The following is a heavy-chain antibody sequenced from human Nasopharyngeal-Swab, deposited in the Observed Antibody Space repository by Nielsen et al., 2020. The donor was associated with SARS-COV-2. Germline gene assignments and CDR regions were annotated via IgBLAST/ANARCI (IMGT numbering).Heavy chain of an antibody. CDR2: IYYSGST. CDR3: ARRGGYTFDYDY. Sequence: SETLSLTCTVSGGSIRSSSYYWGWICQPPGKGLEWIGSIYYSGSTYYNPSLKSRVTISVDTSKNRFSLKLNSVTAADTAVYYCARRGGYTFDYDYWGQGTLVTVSS. J-gene: IGHJ4*02. V-gene: IGHV4-39*01. D-gene: IGHD5-18*01. CDR1: GGSIRSSSYY.